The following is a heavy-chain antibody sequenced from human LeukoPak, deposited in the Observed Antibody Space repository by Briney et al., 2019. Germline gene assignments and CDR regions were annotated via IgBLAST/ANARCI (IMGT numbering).Heavy chain of an antibody. Sequence: ASVKVSCKASGYXFTGYYIHWVRQAPGQGLEWMGRINPNSGGTNFAQKFRGRVTMTRDTSISTAFMELSRLTSDDTAVYYCARLWNTGYIIYFDSWGQGALVTVSS. CDR1: GYXFTGYY. V-gene: IGHV1-2*06. CDR2: INPNSGGT. J-gene: IGHJ4*02. D-gene: IGHD5-12*01. CDR3: ARLWNTGYIIYFDS.